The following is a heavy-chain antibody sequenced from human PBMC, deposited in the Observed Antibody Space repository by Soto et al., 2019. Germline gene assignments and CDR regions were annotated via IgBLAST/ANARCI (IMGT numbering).Heavy chain of an antibody. J-gene: IGHJ6*02. Sequence: SETLSLTCTVSGDSVSSRDYYWTWIRQPPGQGLEWIGYIYYSGHTYYSPSLRSRLTISIYTSKNQFSLELTSVTAADTSVYFCAREPTGPNDMDVWGLGTTVTVSS. CDR3: AREPTGPNDMDV. CDR2: IYYSGHT. D-gene: IGHD1-1*01. V-gene: IGHV4-30-4*01. CDR1: GDSVSSRDYY.